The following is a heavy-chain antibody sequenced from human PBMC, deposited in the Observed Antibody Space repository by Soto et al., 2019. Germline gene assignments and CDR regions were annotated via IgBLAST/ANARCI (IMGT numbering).Heavy chain of an antibody. CDR2: INPANGNT. CDR3: ARRGALTSYFFGYYFDY. J-gene: IGHJ4*02. Sequence: QVQLVQSGAEVKKPGASVKVSCKTSGYTFPRYALHWVRQAPGQRLEWMGWINPANGNTKYSQKSQGRVTFTRDTSASTAYMELSSLISEDTAVYYCARRGALTSYFFGYYFDYWGQGPLVTVSS. V-gene: IGHV1-3*01. CDR1: GYTFPRYA. D-gene: IGHD3-9*01.